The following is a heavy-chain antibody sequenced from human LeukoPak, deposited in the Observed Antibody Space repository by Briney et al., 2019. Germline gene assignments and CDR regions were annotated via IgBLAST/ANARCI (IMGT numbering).Heavy chain of an antibody. CDR3: ARGVLRYFDWLLNNWFDP. Sequence: PSETLSLTCAVYGGSFSGYYWSWIRQPPGKGLEWIGEINHSGSTNYNPSLKSRVTISVDTSKNQFSLKLSSVTAADTAVYYCARGVLRYFDWLLNNWFDPWGQGTLVTVSS. V-gene: IGHV4-34*01. J-gene: IGHJ5*02. CDR1: GGSFSGYY. CDR2: INHSGST. D-gene: IGHD3-9*01.